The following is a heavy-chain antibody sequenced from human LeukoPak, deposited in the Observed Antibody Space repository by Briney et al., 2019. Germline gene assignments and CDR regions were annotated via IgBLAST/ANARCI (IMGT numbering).Heavy chain of an antibody. Sequence: GESLKFSCKGSGYSFTSYWIGWVRQMPGKGLEWMGIIYPRDSDTRYSPSFQGQVTISADKSISTAYLQWSSLKASDTAVYYCAPGGYGSNWSFGDWGQGTLVTVSS. CDR1: GYSFTSYW. J-gene: IGHJ1*01. V-gene: IGHV5-51*01. CDR3: APGGYGSNWSFGD. D-gene: IGHD6-13*01. CDR2: IYPRDSDT.